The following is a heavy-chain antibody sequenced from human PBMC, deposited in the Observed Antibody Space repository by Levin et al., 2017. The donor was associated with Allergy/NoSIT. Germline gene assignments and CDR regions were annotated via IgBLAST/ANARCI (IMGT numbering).Heavy chain of an antibody. CDR1: GFTFSSYS. J-gene: IGHJ4*02. D-gene: IGHD3-22*01. CDR3: ARAGWSDSSGYYGY. Sequence: GGSLRLSCAASGFTFSSYSMNWVRQAPGKGLEWVSSISSSSSYIYYADSVKGRFTISRDNAKNSLYLQMNSLRAEDTAVYYCARAGWSDSSGYYGYWGQGTLVTVSS. CDR2: ISSSSSYI. V-gene: IGHV3-21*01.